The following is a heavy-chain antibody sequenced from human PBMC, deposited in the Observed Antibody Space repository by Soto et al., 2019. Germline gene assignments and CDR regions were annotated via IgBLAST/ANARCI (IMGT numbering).Heavy chain of an antibody. V-gene: IGHV1-69*01. CDR3: ARGRMRCLWFGDAAFDY. D-gene: IGHD3-10*01. J-gene: IGHJ4*02. CDR2: IIPIFGTA. CDR1: GGTFSSYA. Sequence: QVQLVQSGAEVKKPGSSVKVSCKASGGTFSSYAISWVRQAPGQGLEWMGGIIPIFGTANYAQKFQGRVTITADESTSTAYMELSSLRSEDTAVYYCARGRMRCLWFGDAAFDYWGQGTLVTVSS.